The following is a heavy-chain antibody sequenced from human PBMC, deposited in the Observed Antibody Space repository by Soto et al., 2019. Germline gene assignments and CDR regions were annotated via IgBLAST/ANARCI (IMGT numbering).Heavy chain of an antibody. J-gene: IGHJ3*02. Sequence: GGSLRLSCAASGFTFSSYSMNWVRQAPGKGLEWVSSISSSSSYIYYADSVKGRFTISRDNAKNSLYLQMNSLRAEDTAVYYCARDSEDYGDYGAFDIWGQGTMVTVSS. V-gene: IGHV3-21*01. CDR1: GFTFSSYS. CDR3: ARDSEDYGDYGAFDI. CDR2: ISSSSSYI. D-gene: IGHD4-17*01.